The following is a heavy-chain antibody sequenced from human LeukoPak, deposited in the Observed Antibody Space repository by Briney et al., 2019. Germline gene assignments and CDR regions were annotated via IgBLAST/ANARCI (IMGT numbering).Heavy chain of an antibody. CDR2: ISLTGLT. D-gene: IGHD3-16*02. Sequence: SETLSLTCVVPGGSISNTNWRCWVRQPPGQGLEWIGEISLTGLTHYNPSLESRVTVSLDKSQNQLSLNLTSVTAADTAVYYCSRENRASSPFGTWGPRTLVTVLS. V-gene: IGHV4/OR15-8*02. CDR3: SRENRASSPFGT. J-gene: IGHJ5*01. CDR1: GGSISNTNW.